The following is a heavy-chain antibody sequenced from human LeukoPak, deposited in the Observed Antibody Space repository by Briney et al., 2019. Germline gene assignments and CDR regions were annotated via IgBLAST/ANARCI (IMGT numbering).Heavy chain of an antibody. V-gene: IGHV4-39*01. D-gene: IGHD2-2*01. CDR2: IYYSGST. J-gene: IGHJ3*02. CDR3: ARQEIVVVPAATNAFDI. CDR1: GGSISSSSYY. Sequence: PSETLSLTCTVSGGSISSSSYYWGWIRQPPGKGLEWIGIIYYSGSTYYNPSLKSRVTISVDTSKNQFSLKLSSVTAADTAVYYCARQEIVVVPAATNAFDIWGQGTMVTVSS.